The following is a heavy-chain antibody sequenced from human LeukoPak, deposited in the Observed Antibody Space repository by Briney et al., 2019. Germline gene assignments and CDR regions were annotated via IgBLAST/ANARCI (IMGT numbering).Heavy chain of an antibody. CDR2: IIPIFGTA. J-gene: IGHJ4*02. D-gene: IGHD3-9*01. CDR3: ARDAVPYYDILTGYSSYFDY. Sequence: ASVKVSCKASGGTFSSYAISWVRQAPGQGLEWMGGIIPIFGTANYAQKFQGRVTITADESTSTAYMELSSLRSEDTAVYYCARDAVPYYDILTGYSSYFDYWGQGTLVTVSS. V-gene: IGHV1-69*13. CDR1: GGTFSSYA.